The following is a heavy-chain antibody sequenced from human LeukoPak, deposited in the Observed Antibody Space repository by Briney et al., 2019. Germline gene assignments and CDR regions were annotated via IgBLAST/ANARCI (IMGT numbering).Heavy chain of an antibody. CDR3: GNVHLPAVSDRRGAFDG. Sequence: GGSLRLSCVASGFTFGAHDMAWVRQAPGKGLEWVSAITDSGDYTHYVDSVKGRFTISRDNSKNTVFLQMNSLRVDDTAVYFCGNVHLPAVSDRRGAFDGWGQGTLVTVSS. CDR2: ITDSGDYT. V-gene: IGHV3-23*01. D-gene: IGHD4-17*01. J-gene: IGHJ5*02. CDR1: GFTFGAHD.